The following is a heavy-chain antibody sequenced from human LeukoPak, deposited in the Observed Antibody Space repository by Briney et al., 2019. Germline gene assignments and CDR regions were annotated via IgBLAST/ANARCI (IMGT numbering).Heavy chain of an antibody. CDR3: ARGVWAPFDS. Sequence: GGSLRLSCAASGFSISNYWMNWVRQAPGKGLEGVANIKQDGSEKNYVASVKGRFTISRENAKNSLILQMNSLRDEDTAVYYCARGVWAPFDSWGQGTLVSASS. J-gene: IGHJ4*02. CDR1: GFSISNYW. CDR2: IKQDGSEK. D-gene: IGHD7-27*01. V-gene: IGHV3-7*01.